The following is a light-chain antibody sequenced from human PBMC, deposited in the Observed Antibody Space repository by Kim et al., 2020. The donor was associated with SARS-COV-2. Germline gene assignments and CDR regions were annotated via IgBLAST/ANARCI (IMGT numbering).Light chain of an antibody. CDR2: EVN. CDR3: CSYAGSMTYV. V-gene: IGLV2-23*02. Sequence: GQSFTISCTGTSSDVGSYDLVSWYQQHPGKAPKLMIYEVNKRPSGISNRFSGSKSGNTASLTISGLQAEDEADFYCCSYAGSMTYVFGTGTKVTVL. CDR1: SSDVGSYDL. J-gene: IGLJ1*01.